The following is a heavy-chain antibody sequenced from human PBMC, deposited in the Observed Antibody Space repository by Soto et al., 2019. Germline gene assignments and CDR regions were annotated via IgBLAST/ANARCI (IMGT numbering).Heavy chain of an antibody. V-gene: IGHV3-21*01. D-gene: IGHD3-22*01. Sequence: PGGSLRLSCAASGFTFSSYSMNWVRQAPGKGLEWVSSISSSSSYIYYADSVKGRFTISRDNAKNSLYLQMNSLRAEGTAVYYCARDSYYYDSSGYYLYYFDYWGQGTLVTVSS. CDR3: ARDSYYYDSSGYYLYYFDY. CDR1: GFTFSSYS. CDR2: ISSSSSYI. J-gene: IGHJ4*02.